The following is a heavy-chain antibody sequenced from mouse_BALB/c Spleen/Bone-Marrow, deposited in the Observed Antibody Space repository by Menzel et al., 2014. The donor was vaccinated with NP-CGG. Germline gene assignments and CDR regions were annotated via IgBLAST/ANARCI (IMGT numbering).Heavy chain of an antibody. J-gene: IGHJ3*01. D-gene: IGHD1-1*01. CDR2: INPSTGYT. Sequence: VQLQESGAELAKPGASVKMSCKASGYTFTSYWMHWVKQRPGQGLEWIGYINPSTGYTEYNQKFKDKATLTADKSSSTGYMQLRSLTSEDSAVYYCARAGGLRSSWFAYWGQGTLVTVSA. CDR3: ARAGGLRSSWFAY. V-gene: IGHV1-7*01. CDR1: GYTFTSYW.